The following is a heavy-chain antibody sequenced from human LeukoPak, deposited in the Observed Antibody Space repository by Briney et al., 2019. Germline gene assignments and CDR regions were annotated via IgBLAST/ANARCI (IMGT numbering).Heavy chain of an antibody. J-gene: IGHJ3*02. V-gene: IGHV3-21*01. CDR1: GFTLSNYS. CDR3: ARDRCSSTICYLNDAFDI. D-gene: IGHD2-2*01. CDR2: ISSYSIHI. Sequence: RGSLRPSCVASGFTLSNYSLNWVRQAPGKGVEWVSSISSYSIHIYYADAMKGRFTNSRDNAKNSLCLQMNSLRAEDTSVYYCARDRCSSTICYLNDAFDIWGQGARVTVSS.